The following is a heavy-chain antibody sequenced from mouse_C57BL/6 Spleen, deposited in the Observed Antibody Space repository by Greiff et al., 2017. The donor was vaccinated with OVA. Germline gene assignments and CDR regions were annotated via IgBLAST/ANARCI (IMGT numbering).Heavy chain of an antibody. CDR1: GYTFTSYW. J-gene: IGHJ2*01. D-gene: IGHD3-2*02. Sequence: QVQLQQSGAELVRPGSSVKLSCKASGYTFTSYWMDWVKQRPGQGLEWIGNIYPSDSETHYNQKFKDKATLTVDKSSSTAYMQLSSLTSEDSAVYYCARAAQATIDYWGQGTTLTVSS. CDR2: IYPSDSET. V-gene: IGHV1-61*01. CDR3: ARAAQATIDY.